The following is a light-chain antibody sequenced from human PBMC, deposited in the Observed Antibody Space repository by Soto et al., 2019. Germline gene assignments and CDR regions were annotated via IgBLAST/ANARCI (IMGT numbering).Light chain of an antibody. CDR3: QQYYSTPLT. J-gene: IGKJ4*01. CDR2: WAS. V-gene: IGKV4-1*01. CDR1: QIVLYNSNNKNY. Sequence: DIVMTQSPDSLALSLGERATINCKSSQIVLYNSNNKNYLAWYQQKPGQPPKLLIYWASTRESGVPDRFSGSGSGTDFTLTISSLQAEDVAVYYCQQYYSTPLTFGGGTKVEIK.